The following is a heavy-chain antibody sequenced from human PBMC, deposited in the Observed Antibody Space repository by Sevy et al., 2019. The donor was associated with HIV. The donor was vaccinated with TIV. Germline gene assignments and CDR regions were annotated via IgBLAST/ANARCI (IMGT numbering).Heavy chain of an antibody. J-gene: IGHJ4*02. D-gene: IGHD4-17*01. Sequence: GGSLRLSCVVSGFTFSSYAMSWVRQAPGKGLEWVSVISGSGDTKYYADSVKGRFTISRDNSKNTVYLQINSLRAEDTAVYYCAKDRRYGDIGLFDYWGQGTLVTVS. V-gene: IGHV3-23*01. CDR3: AKDRRYGDIGLFDY. CDR2: ISGSGDTK. CDR1: GFTFSSYA.